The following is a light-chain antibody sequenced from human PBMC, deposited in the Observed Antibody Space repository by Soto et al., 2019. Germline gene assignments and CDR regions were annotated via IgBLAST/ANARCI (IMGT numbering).Light chain of an antibody. J-gene: IGKJ2*01. V-gene: IGKV3D-20*01. CDR2: DAS. CDR1: LSVRSNY. Sequence: EVVLTQSPATLSLSPGERAILSCGASLSVRSNYLAWYQQRPGLAPRLLIYDASTRATGIPDRFSGSGSGADFTLTISRLEPEDSAVYYCQQYGSSPRTFGQGTKLRSN. CDR3: QQYGSSPRT.